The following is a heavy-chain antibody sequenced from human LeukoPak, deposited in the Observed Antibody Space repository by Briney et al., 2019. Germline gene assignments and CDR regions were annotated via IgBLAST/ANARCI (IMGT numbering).Heavy chain of an antibody. J-gene: IGHJ4*02. D-gene: IGHD2-2*01. Sequence: RASVKVSCKASGSTFPSHAITWLRQAPGLGPEWMGWISTSNGDKNYVQNLQGRITLTIDTSTTTAYMELRSLRSDDTAIYYCVTRGITAARLDYWGQGTLVTVSS. CDR1: GSTFPSHA. CDR3: VTRGITAARLDY. V-gene: IGHV1-18*04. CDR2: ISTSNGDK.